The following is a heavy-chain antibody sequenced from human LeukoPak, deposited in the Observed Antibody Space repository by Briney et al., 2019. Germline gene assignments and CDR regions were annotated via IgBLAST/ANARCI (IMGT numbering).Heavy chain of an antibody. D-gene: IGHD2-15*01. CDR3: ARERYCSGGSCYASDY. CDR2: IYPGDSDT. V-gene: IGHV5-51*01. Sequence: GESLQISCQGSGYSCTSYWIGWVRQLPGKGLEWMGIIYPGDSDTRYSPSSQGQVTISADKSISTAYLQWSSLKASDTAMYYCARERYCSGGSCYASDYWGQGTLVTVSS. J-gene: IGHJ4*02. CDR1: GYSCTSYW.